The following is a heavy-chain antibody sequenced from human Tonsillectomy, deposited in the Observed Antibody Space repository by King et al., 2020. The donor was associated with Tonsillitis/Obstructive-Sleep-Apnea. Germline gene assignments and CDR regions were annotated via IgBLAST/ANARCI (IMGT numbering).Heavy chain of an antibody. CDR1: GFTFSSYG. J-gene: IGHJ4*02. D-gene: IGHD3-3*01. V-gene: IGHV3-33*01. Sequence: VQLVESGGGVVQPGRSLRLSWAASGFTFSSYGMHWVRQAPGKGLEWVAVIGYDGSNKYYADSVKGRFTISSDNSKNTLYLQMNSLRAEDTAVYYCARDLVPENKGDFWSGLDYWGQGTLVTVSS. CDR2: IGYDGSNK. CDR3: ARDLVPENKGDFWSGLDY.